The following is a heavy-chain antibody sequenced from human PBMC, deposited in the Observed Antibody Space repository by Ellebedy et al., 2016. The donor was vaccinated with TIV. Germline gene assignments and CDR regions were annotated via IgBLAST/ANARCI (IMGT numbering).Heavy chain of an antibody. D-gene: IGHD5-12*01. Sequence: AASVKVSCKASEGTFSSFGLSWVRQAPGQGLEWMGGLIPIFGTPHYAPKFQGRVTITADKSTSTAYLELSSLTSGDTAVYYCARERGVSGYDLVGYFDYWGQGTLVTVSA. J-gene: IGHJ4*02. CDR1: EGTFSSFG. CDR2: LIPIFGTP. CDR3: ARERGVSGYDLVGYFDY. V-gene: IGHV1-69*06.